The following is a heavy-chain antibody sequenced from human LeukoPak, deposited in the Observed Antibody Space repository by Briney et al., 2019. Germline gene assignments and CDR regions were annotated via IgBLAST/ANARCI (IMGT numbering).Heavy chain of an antibody. D-gene: IGHD6-6*01. J-gene: IGHJ5*02. Sequence: SETLSLTCTVSGGSISGYYWSWIRQPAGKGLEWIGRIYTSGSTNYNPSLKSRVTMSVDTSKNQFSLKLSSVTAADTAVYYCARDLKGQLGHWFDPWGQGTLVTVSS. V-gene: IGHV4-4*07. CDR2: IYTSGST. CDR3: ARDLKGQLGHWFDP. CDR1: GGSISGYY.